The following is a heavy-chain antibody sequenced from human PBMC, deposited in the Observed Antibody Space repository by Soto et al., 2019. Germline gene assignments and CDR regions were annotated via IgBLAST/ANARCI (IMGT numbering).Heavy chain of an antibody. D-gene: IGHD4-17*01. CDR1: GGSISSGGYS. V-gene: IGHV4-30-2*01. Sequence: QLQLQASGSGLVKPSQTLSLTCAVSGGSISSGGYSWSWIRQPPGKGLEWIGYIYHSGSTYYNPSLKRGVTISVDRSKNQFSLKLSSVTAAATAVYSCARASTTVTTIDYCGQGPLVTVSS. CDR3: ARASTTVTTIDY. CDR2: IYHSGST. J-gene: IGHJ4*02.